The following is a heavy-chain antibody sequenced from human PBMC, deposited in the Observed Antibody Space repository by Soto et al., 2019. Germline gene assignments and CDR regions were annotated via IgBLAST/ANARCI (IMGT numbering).Heavy chain of an antibody. J-gene: IGHJ3*02. CDR1: GYTFTSYY. CDR3: ARDLRVDSYGPYDAFDI. D-gene: IGHD5-18*01. V-gene: IGHV1-2*04. Sequence: ASVKLSCKASGYTFTSYYMHWVRQAPGQRLEWMGWINPNSGGTNYAQKFQGWVTMTRDTSISTAYMELSRLRSDDTAVYYCARDLRVDSYGPYDAFDIWGQGTMVTVSS. CDR2: INPNSGGT.